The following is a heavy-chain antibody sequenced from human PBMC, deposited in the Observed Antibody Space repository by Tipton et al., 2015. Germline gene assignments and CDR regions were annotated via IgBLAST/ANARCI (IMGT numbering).Heavy chain of an antibody. CDR2: NSYSGGT. D-gene: IGHD2-2*01. V-gene: IGHV4-59*01. CDR1: GASIRKYY. Sequence: LRLSCTVSGASIRKYYWSWIRQPPGKGLEWIGYNSYSGGTNYNPSLKSRVTMSIDTSKNLFSLNLTSVTAADTAVYFCARGPASHYFGLDVWGQGTTVTVSS. CDR3: ARGPASHYFGLDV. J-gene: IGHJ6*02.